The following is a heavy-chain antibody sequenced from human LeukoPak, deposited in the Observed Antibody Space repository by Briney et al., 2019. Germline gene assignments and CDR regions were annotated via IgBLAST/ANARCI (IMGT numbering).Heavy chain of an antibody. D-gene: IGHD3-22*01. CDR1: GFSFSSSA. J-gene: IGHJ5*02. V-gene: IGHV3-23*01. Sequence: GGSLRLSCAASGFSFSSSAMSWVRQAPGQGLQWVSSISGSGNTAYYADSVKGRFTISRDNSRTALYLQMNSLRTEDTAVYYCAKGKYYYDSSGYTPWGQGTLVTVSS. CDR3: AKGKYYYDSSGYTP. CDR2: ISGSGNTA.